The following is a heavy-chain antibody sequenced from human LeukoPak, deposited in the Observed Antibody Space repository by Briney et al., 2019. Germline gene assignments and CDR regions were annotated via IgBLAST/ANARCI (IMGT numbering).Heavy chain of an antibody. V-gene: IGHV4-59*11. CDR2: IYYSGST. Sequence: SETLSLTCTVSGGSISSHYWSWIRQSPGKGLEWIGYIYYSGSTNYNPSLKSRVTISVDTSKNQFSLKLRSATAADTAVYYCARDSGTTGEVKFDPWGQGTLVTVSS. D-gene: IGHD3-10*01. J-gene: IGHJ5*02. CDR3: ARDSGTTGEVKFDP. CDR1: GGSISSHY.